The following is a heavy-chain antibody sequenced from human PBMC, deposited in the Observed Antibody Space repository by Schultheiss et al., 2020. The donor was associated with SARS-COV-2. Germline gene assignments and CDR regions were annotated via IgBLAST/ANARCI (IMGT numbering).Heavy chain of an antibody. CDR3: ARGLGGVWAAFDI. Sequence: SETLSLTCAVSGYSISSGYYWGWIRQPPGKGLEWIGYIYYSGSTYYNPSLKSRVTISVDTSKNQFSLKLSSVTAADTAVYYCARGLGGVWAAFDIWGQGTMVTVSS. D-gene: IGHD3-16*01. V-gene: IGHV4-38-2*01. CDR2: IYYSGST. CDR1: GYSISSGYY. J-gene: IGHJ3*02.